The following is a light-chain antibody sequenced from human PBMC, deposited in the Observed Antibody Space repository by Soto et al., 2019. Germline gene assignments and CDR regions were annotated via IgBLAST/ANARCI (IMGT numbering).Light chain of an antibody. CDR2: ENN. Sequence: LTQPHSVSESPGKTLSISCTRSSGSIANNYVQWYQQRPGSAPTTVIYENNPRLSGVPDRFSGSTDGSSNSASLTISGLQTEDEADYYCQSYDSDFVVFGGGTKLTVL. J-gene: IGLJ2*01. CDR3: QSYDSDFVV. CDR1: SGSIANNY. V-gene: IGLV6-57*04.